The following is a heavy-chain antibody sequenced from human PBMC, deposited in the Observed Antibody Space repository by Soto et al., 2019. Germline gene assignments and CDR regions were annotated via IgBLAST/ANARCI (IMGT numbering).Heavy chain of an antibody. CDR1: GGSISSKNW. CDR2: SYQSGTT. D-gene: IGHD3-16*01. CDR3: ASRGGTSPTHPSET. J-gene: IGHJ4*02. Sequence: SETLSLTCSVSGGSISSKNWWSWVRQAPGEGREWLGDSYQSGTTNYNPSHKRRLTTTINKTKNQFFLNVSSVPAADTAVACCASRGGTSPTHPSETWGQGTLVTVSS. V-gene: IGHV4-4*01.